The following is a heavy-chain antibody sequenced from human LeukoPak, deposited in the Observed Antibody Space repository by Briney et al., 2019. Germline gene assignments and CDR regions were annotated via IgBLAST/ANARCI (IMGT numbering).Heavy chain of an antibody. V-gene: IGHV3-7*01. CDR2: IKQDGSEK. CDR1: EFTFTTYW. Sequence: GGSLRLSCVASEFTFTTYWMSWVRQAPGKGLEWGANIKQDGSEKYYVDSVKGRFTISRDNAKNSLFLQMNSLRVEDTAVYYCARSGYCSGGTCYEDFDHWGQGTLVTVSS. D-gene: IGHD2-15*01. CDR3: ARSGYCSGGTCYEDFDH. J-gene: IGHJ4*02.